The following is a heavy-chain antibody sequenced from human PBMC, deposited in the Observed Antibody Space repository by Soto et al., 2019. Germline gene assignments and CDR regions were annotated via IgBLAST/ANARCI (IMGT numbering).Heavy chain of an antibody. CDR3: SRENGFQDY. V-gene: IGHV3-7*03. CDR1: GFTFTGYY. Sequence: GGSLRLSCAASGFTFTGYYMTWVRQAPGKGLEWVASINKDGSEQYYVDSVKGRFTISRDNAKNSLYLQMNSLRAGDTALYYCSRENGFQDYWGQGTLVTVSS. D-gene: IGHD2-8*01. J-gene: IGHJ4*02. CDR2: INKDGSEQ.